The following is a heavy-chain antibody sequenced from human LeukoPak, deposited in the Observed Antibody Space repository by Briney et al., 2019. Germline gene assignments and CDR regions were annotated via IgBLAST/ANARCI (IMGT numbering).Heavy chain of an antibody. CDR1: GYSISSGNY. D-gene: IGHD2-2*01. CDR2: IYHSGST. J-gene: IGHJ4*02. CDR3: AKGYCRGNSCYDDRGAFDY. V-gene: IGHV4-38-2*02. Sequence: SETLSLTCSVAGYSISSGNYWGWIRLPPGKGLQWIGSIYHSGSTYYNPSLKSRVTISVDTSKNQFSLKLSSVTAADTAVYYCAKGYCRGNSCYDDRGAFDYWGQGTLVTVSS.